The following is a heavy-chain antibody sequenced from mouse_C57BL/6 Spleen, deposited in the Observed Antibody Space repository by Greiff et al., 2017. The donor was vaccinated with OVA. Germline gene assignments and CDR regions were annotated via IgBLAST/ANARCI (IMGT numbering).Heavy chain of an antibody. V-gene: IGHV1-12*01. CDR2: IYPGNGDT. D-gene: IGHD2-5*01. J-gene: IGHJ4*01. CDR1: GYTFTSYN. CDR3: ARSGVLYSNYHYYAMDY. Sequence: QVQLKESGAELVRPGASVKMSCKASGYTFTSYNMHWVKQTPRQGLEWIGAIYPGNGDTSYNQKFKGKATLTVDKSSSTAYMQLSSLTSEDSAVYFCARSGVLYSNYHYYAMDYWGQGTSVTVSS.